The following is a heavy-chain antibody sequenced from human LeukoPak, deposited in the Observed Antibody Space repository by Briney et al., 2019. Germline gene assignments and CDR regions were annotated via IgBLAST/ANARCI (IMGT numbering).Heavy chain of an antibody. J-gene: IGHJ3*02. V-gene: IGHV1-69*05. CDR1: GGTFSSYA. CDR3: ASKSLVGATESDAFDI. D-gene: IGHD1-26*01. CDR2: IIPIFGTA. Sequence: SVRVSCKASGGTFSSYAISWVRQAPGQGLEWMGGIIPIFGTANYAQKFQGRVTITTDESTSTAYMELSSLRSEDTAVYYCASKSLVGATESDAFDIWGQGTMVTVSS.